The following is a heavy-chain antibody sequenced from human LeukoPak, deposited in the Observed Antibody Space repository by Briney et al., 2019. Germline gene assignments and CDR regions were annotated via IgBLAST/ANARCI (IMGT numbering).Heavy chain of an antibody. CDR1: GFTFSSYG. CDR3: AKGGRDYTYYYDSSGYYFFDY. D-gene: IGHD3-22*01. Sequence: GRSLRLSCAASGFTFSSYGMHWVRQAPGKGLEWVAFIWYDGSNKYYADSVKGRFTISRDNSKNTLYLQMNSLRAEDTAVYYCAKGGRDYTYYYDSSGYYFFDYWGQGTLVTVSS. CDR2: IWYDGSNK. J-gene: IGHJ4*02. V-gene: IGHV3-33*06.